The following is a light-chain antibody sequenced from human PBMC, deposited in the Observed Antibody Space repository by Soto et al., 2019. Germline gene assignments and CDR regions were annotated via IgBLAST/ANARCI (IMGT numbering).Light chain of an antibody. CDR3: QQYDTYRVA. CDR1: QSISTY. J-gene: IGKJ4*01. V-gene: IGKV1-5*01. CDR2: DAS. Sequence: DIQMTQSPSSLSASVGDRVTITCRASQSISTYLNWYQQKPGKAPTLLIYDASTLQSGVPSRFSGSGSGTEFALTIRSLQPDDLATYYCQQYDTYRVAFGGGTKVEI.